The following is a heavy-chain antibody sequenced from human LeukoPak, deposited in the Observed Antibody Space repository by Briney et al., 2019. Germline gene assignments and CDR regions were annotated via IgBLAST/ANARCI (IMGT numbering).Heavy chain of an antibody. D-gene: IGHD6-19*01. CDR3: ARERGIAVAGSPNWFDL. CDR1: GFTFSSYW. CDR2: INSDGSST. V-gene: IGHV3-74*01. Sequence: GGSLRLSCAASGFTFSSYWMHWVRQAPGKGLVWVSRINSDGSSTSYADSVKGRFTISRDNAKNTLYLQMNSLRAEDTAVYYCARERGIAVAGSPNWFDLWGQGTLVTVSS. J-gene: IGHJ5*02.